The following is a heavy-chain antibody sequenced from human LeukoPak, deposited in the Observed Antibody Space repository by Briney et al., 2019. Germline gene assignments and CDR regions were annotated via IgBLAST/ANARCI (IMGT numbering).Heavy chain of an antibody. CDR2: ISGRGDKT. D-gene: IGHD2-15*01. CDR1: GFTFSNYA. J-gene: IGHJ6*03. Sequence: GGSLRLSCAASGFTFSNYAMSWVRQAPGRGLEWVSAISGRGDKTYHADSVKDRFTISRDNSRNTLSLQVNSLRAEDTAVYYCAKDTSAWWYHRAYMDVWGKGTTVTVSS. CDR3: AKDTSAWWYHRAYMDV. V-gene: IGHV3-23*01.